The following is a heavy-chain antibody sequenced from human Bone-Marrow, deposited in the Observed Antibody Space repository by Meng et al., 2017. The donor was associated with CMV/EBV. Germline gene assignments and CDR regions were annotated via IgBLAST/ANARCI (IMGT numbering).Heavy chain of an antibody. J-gene: IGHJ6*02. CDR3: ARLGYSGSSDYYYGMDV. D-gene: IGHD1-26*01. CDR1: GYSFTSYW. CDR2: IYPGDFDT. Sequence: KVSCKGSGYSFTSYWIGWVRQMPGKGLEWMGIIYPGDFDTRYSPSFQGQVTISADKSISTAYLQWSSLKASDTAMYYCARLGYSGSSDYYYGMDVWGQGTTVTVSS. V-gene: IGHV5-51*01.